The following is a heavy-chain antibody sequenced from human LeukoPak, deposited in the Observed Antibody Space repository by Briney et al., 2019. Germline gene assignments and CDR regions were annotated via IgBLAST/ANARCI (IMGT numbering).Heavy chain of an antibody. D-gene: IGHD2-21*02. Sequence: PSETLSLTCTVSGGSISGYYWSWIRQPPGKGLEWIGYIYYSGTTNYNPSLKSRITISVDTSKNQFSLKVRSVTAADTAVYYCARVGCGGDCYTDAFDIWGQGTMVTVSS. J-gene: IGHJ3*02. CDR1: GGSISGYY. CDR3: ARVGCGGDCYTDAFDI. V-gene: IGHV4-59*01. CDR2: IYYSGTT.